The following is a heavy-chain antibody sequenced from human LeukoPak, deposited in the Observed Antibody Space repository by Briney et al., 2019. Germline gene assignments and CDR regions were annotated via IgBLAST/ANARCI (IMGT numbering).Heavy chain of an antibody. D-gene: IGHD2-15*01. V-gene: IGHV3-23*01. J-gene: IGHJ4*02. Sequence: GRSLRLSCAASGFTFSSHAMHWVRQAPGKGLEWVSAISNNGGYTYYADSVQGRFTISRDNSKSTLCLQMNSLRAEDTAVYYCAKQLGYCSDGSCYFPYWGQGTLVTVSS. CDR3: AKQLGYCSDGSCYFPY. CDR1: GFTFSSHA. CDR2: ISNNGGYT.